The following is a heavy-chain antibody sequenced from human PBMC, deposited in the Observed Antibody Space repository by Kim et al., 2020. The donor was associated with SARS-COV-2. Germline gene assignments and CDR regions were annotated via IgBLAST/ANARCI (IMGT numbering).Heavy chain of an antibody. Sequence: GGSLRLSCAASGFTFGDYAMHWVRQAPGKGLEWVSGISWNSGSIGYADSVKGRFTISRDNAKNSLYLQMNSLRAEDTALYYCAKTELLLWSVGGIDYWGQGTLVTVSS. CDR2: ISWNSGSI. D-gene: IGHD3-10*01. CDR3: AKTELLLWSVGGIDY. CDR1: GFTFGDYA. J-gene: IGHJ4*02. V-gene: IGHV3-9*01.